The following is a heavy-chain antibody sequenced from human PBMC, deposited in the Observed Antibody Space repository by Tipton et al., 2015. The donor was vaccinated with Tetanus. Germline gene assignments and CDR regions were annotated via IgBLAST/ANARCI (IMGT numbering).Heavy chain of an antibody. D-gene: IGHD2-15*01. Sequence: TLSLTCTVYAGPISTSYSTWIRQSPGKGLEWIGYISNLGRTNYNPSLRSRLTISVDTSKNQFSLKLASMTAADAAVYYCVRPKDYALDVWGQGTMVSVAS. V-gene: IGHV4-59*07. J-gene: IGHJ3*01. CDR1: AGPISTSY. CDR2: ISNLGRT. CDR3: VRPKDYALDV.